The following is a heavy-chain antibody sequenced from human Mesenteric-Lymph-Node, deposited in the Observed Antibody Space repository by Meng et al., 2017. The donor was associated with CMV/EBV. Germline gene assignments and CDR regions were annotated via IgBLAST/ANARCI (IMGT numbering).Heavy chain of an antibody. V-gene: IGHV3-21*01. CDR2: ISSSSSYI. CDR3: ARDDRPPGGGTKIYYYGMDV. D-gene: IGHD1-7*01. Sequence: GVLKISCAASGFTFSSYSMNWVRQAPGKGLEWVSSISSSSSYIYYADSVKGRFTISRDNAKNSLYLQMNSLRAEDTAVYYCARDDRPPGGGTKIYYYGMDVWGQGTTVTVSS. J-gene: IGHJ6*02. CDR1: GFTFSSYS.